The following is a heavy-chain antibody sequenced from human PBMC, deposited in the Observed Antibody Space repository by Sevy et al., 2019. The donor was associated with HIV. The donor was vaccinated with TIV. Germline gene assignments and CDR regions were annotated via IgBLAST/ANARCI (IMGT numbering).Heavy chain of an antibody. CDR2: ISSSSSYI. J-gene: IGHJ4*01. V-gene: IGHV3-21*01. Sequence: GGSLRLSCAASGFTFSSYSMNWVRQAPGKGLEWVSSISSSSSYIYYADSVKGRFTISRDNAKNSLYLQMNSLRAEDTAVYYCARGQSSGWYGPDYWGHGTLVTVSS. CDR3: ARGQSSGWYGPDY. CDR1: GFTFSSYS. D-gene: IGHD6-19*01.